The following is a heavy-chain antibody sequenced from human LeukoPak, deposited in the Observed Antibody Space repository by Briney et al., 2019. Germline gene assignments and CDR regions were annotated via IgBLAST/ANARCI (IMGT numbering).Heavy chain of an antibody. CDR2: IYYSGST. CDR1: GGSISGSSYY. V-gene: IGHV4-39*01. CDR3: AAGYYCGGDCYLDY. J-gene: IGHJ4*02. Sequence: SETLSLTCTVSGGSISGSSYYWGWIRQPPGKGLEWIGSIYYSGSTYYNPSLKSRVTISVDTSKNQFSLKLSSVTAADTAVYYCAAGYYCGGDCYLDYWGQGTLVTVSS. D-gene: IGHD2-21*02.